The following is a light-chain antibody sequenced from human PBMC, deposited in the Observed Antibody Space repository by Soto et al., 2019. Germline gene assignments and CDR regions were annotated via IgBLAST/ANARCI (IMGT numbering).Light chain of an antibody. V-gene: IGKV1-5*03. CDR1: QSVSSW. Sequence: DIQMTQSPSSLSASVGDRVTITCRASQSVSSWLAWYQQKPGKAPKLLIYKVSNLESGVPSRFSGSGSGTDFTLTINSLQPDDFATYYCQQHSTYPLTFGPGTKWISN. CDR2: KVS. CDR3: QQHSTYPLT. J-gene: IGKJ3*01.